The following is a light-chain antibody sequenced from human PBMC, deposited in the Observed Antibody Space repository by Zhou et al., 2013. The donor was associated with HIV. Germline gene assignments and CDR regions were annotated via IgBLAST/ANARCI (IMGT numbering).Light chain of an antibody. J-gene: IGKJ2*01. Sequence: DIQMTQSPSTLSASVGDRVMITCRASQNINKWLAWYQQKPGTAPKLLIYKASNLETGVPSRFSGRGSGTEFSLTITGLQPDDFATYFCQQYRSLPYTFGQGTKLEIK. V-gene: IGKV1-5*03. CDR1: QNINKW. CDR3: QQYRSLPYT. CDR2: KAS.